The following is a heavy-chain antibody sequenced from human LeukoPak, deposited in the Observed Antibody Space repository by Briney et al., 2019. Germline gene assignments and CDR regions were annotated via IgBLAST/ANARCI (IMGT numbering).Heavy chain of an antibody. Sequence: SQTLSLTCAISGDNVSSNNAAWNWIRQSPSRGLEWLGRTYYRSKWYNDYAVSVESRITINPDTSKKQFSLQLNSVTPEDTAVYHCAREFWTTVTTRTHFYYYGLDVWGQGTAVTVSS. CDR3: AREFWTTVTTRTHFYYYGLDV. J-gene: IGHJ6*02. D-gene: IGHD4-17*01. CDR2: TYYRSKWYN. V-gene: IGHV6-1*01. CDR1: GDNVSSNNAA.